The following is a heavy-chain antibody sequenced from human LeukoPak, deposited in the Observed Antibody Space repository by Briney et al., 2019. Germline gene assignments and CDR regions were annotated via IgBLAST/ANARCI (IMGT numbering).Heavy chain of an antibody. V-gene: IGHV3-21*01. CDR3: ARDSYYDSSGYYLYYFDY. Sequence: PGGSLRLSCAASGFTFSSYSMNWVRQAPGKGLEGVSSISSSSSYIYYADSVKGRFTISRDNAKNSLYLQMNSLRAEDTAVYYCARDSYYDSSGYYLYYFDYWGQGTLVTVSS. D-gene: IGHD3-22*01. J-gene: IGHJ4*02. CDR2: ISSSSSYI. CDR1: GFTFSSYS.